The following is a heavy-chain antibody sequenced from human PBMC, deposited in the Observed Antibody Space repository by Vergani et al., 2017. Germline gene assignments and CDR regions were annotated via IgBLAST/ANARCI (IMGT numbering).Heavy chain of an antibody. CDR2: LCPSGST. CDR3: ATGAGEFYYKGV. J-gene: IGHJ6*03. CDR1: GAPISYWC. Sequence: QVQLQESGPGLVKTSETLCLTCSASGAPISYWCWSWLRQPAGKGLEWIGRLCPSGSTNYKPSLKSRVTMSIDTSKNQFSLKLTSVTAADTAVYYCATGAGEFYYKGVWGQGTTVTVSS. D-gene: IGHD7-27*01. V-gene: IGHV4-4*07.